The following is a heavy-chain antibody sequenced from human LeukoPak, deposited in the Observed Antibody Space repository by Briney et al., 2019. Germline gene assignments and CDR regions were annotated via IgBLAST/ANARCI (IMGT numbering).Heavy chain of an antibody. Sequence: SVKVSCKASGGTLSSYAISWVRQAPGQGLEWMGGIIPIFGTANYAQKFQGRVTITADESTSTAYMELSSLRSEDTAVYYCASSKYYDFWSGYSRFDPWGQGTLVTVSS. CDR1: GGTLSSYA. D-gene: IGHD3-3*01. V-gene: IGHV1-69*13. CDR3: ASSKYYDFWSGYSRFDP. CDR2: IIPIFGTA. J-gene: IGHJ5*02.